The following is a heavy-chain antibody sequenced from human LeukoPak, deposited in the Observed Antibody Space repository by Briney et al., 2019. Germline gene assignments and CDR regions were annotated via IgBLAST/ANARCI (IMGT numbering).Heavy chain of an antibody. D-gene: IGHD6-13*01. CDR3: ARGLIAAADVNWFDP. CDR2: IYHSGST. J-gene: IGHJ5*02. V-gene: IGHV4-38-2*01. CDR1: GYSISSGYY. Sequence: SETLSLTCAVSGYSISSGYYWGWIRQPPGKGLEWIGSIYHSGSTYYNPSLKSRVTISVDTSKNQFSLKLSSVTAADTAVYYCARGLIAAADVNWFDPWGQGTLVTVSS.